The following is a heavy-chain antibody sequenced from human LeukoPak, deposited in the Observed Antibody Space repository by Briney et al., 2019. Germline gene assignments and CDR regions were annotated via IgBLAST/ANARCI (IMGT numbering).Heavy chain of an antibody. Sequence: GSLRLSCAASGFTFDDYGMSWVRQAPGKGLEWVSGINWNGGSTGYADSVKGRFTISRDNAKNSLYLQMNSLRAEDTALYYCARVVRGANSYYFDYWGQGTLVTVSS. V-gene: IGHV3-20*04. CDR3: ARVVRGANSYYFDY. J-gene: IGHJ4*02. CDR2: INWNGGST. CDR1: GFTFDDYG. D-gene: IGHD3-10*01.